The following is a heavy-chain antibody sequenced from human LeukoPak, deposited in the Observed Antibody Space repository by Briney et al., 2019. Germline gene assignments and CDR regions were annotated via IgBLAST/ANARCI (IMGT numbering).Heavy chain of an antibody. V-gene: IGHV3-7*01. CDR1: GFTFSSYW. CDR2: IKQDGSEK. Sequence: PGGSLRLSCAASGFTFSSYWMSWVRQAPGKGLEWVANIKQDGSEKYYVDSVKGRFTISRDNAKNSLYLQMNSLRAEDTAVYYCARGGIAARKWFDPWGQGTLVTVSS. D-gene: IGHD6-6*01. J-gene: IGHJ5*02. CDR3: ARGGIAARKWFDP.